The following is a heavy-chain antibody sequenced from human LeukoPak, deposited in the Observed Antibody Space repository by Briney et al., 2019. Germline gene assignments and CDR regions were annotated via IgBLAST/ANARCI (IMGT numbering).Heavy chain of an antibody. CDR2: INHSGST. CDR1: GGSFSGYY. V-gene: IGHV4-34*01. D-gene: IGHD2-8*01. CDR3: ARRYCTTGVCYPTYYFGYYGMDV. Sequence: PSETLSLTCAVYGGSFSGYYWSWIRQPPGKGLEWIGEINHSGSTNYNPSLKGRVTISVDTSKNQFSLKLSSVTAADTAVYYCARRYCTTGVCYPTYYFGYYGMDVWGQGTTVTVSS. J-gene: IGHJ6*02.